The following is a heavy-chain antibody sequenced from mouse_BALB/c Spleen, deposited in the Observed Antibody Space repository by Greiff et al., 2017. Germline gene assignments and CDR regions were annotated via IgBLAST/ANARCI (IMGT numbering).Heavy chain of an antibody. CDR3: TRTVVARDYFDY. CDR1: GYSFTSYW. CDR2: IYPGNSDT. V-gene: IGHV1-5*01. D-gene: IGHD1-1*01. J-gene: IGHJ2*01. Sequence: VHVKQSGTVLARPGASVKMSCKASGYSFTSYWMHWVKQRPGQGLEWIGAIYPGNSDTSYNQKFKGKAKLTAVTSASTAYMELSSLTNEDSAVYYCTRTVVARDYFDYWGQGTTLTVSS.